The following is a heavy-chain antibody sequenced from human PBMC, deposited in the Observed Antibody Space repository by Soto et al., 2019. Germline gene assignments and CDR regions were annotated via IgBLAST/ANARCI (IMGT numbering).Heavy chain of an antibody. V-gene: IGHV3-48*02. D-gene: IGHD5-18*01. J-gene: IGHJ4*02. CDR3: AREVRDTAVADFDY. CDR2: ISSSISTM. Sequence: EVQLVESGGGLVQPGGSLRLSCAASGFTFSSYSMNWVRQAPGKGLEWLSYISSSISTMHYADSVKGRFTISRDNAKNSLYLQITSLRDEDTAVYYCAREVRDTAVADFDYWGQGTLVNVSS. CDR1: GFTFSSYS.